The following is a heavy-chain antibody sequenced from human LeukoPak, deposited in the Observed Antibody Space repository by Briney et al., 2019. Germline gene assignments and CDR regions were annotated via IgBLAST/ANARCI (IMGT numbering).Heavy chain of an antibody. V-gene: IGHV1-69*05. CDR2: IIPIFGTA. D-gene: IGHD5-18*01. CDR3: ARDGYSYDGWFDP. J-gene: IGHJ5*02. CDR1: GGTFSSYA. Sequence: SVKVSCKASGGTFSSYAISWARQAPGQGLEWMGRIIPIFGTANYAQKFQGGVTITTDESTSTAYMELSSLRSEDTAVYYCARDGYSYDGWFDPWGQGTLVTVSS.